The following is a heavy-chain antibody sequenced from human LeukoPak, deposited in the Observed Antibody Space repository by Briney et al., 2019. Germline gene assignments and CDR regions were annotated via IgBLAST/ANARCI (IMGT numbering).Heavy chain of an antibody. CDR2: ISAYNGNT. CDR3: AIALGYCSGGSCPYYMDV. CDR1: GYTFTSYG. V-gene: IGHV1-18*01. D-gene: IGHD2-15*01. Sequence: ASVKVSCTASGYTFTSYGISWVRQAPGQGLEWMGWISAYNGNTNYAQKLQGRVTMTTDTSTSTAYMELRSLRSDDTAVYYCAIALGYCSGGSCPYYMDVWGKGTTVTISS. J-gene: IGHJ6*03.